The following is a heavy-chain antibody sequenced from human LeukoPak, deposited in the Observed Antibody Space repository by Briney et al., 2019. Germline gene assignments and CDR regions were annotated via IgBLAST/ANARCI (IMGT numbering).Heavy chain of an antibody. V-gene: IGHV4-4*02. CDR1: GVSFSSDQW. D-gene: IGHD3-22*01. CDR2: IYHTEST. Sequence: NTSETLSLTCTVSGVSFSSDQWWTWVRQPPGEGLEWIGEIYHTESTKYNPSLKSRVTISVDTSKNQFSLKLNSVTAADTAVYYCAQIYSSGYHFPAGPFDPWGQGTLVTVSS. CDR3: AQIYSSGYHFPAGPFDP. J-gene: IGHJ5*02.